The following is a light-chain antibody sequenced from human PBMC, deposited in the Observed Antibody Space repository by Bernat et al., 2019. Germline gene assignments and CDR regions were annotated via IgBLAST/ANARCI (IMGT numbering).Light chain of an antibody. CDR2: RDN. Sequence: QAGLTQPPSVSRDLRQSATLSCTGNNNNVGRRGATWLQQHQGHPPKLLSFRDNNRPSGISERFSASRSGNTASLTITGLQPEDGADYYCAAWDSSLSAWVFGGGTKLAVL. J-gene: IGLJ2*01. CDR3: AAWDSSLSAWV. CDR1: NNNVGRRG. V-gene: IGLV10-54*04.